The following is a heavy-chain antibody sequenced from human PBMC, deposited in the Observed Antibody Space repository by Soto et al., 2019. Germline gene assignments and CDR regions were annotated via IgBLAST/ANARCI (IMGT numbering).Heavy chain of an antibody. CDR1: GGSISSGGYY. J-gene: IGHJ4*02. D-gene: IGHD1-26*01. CDR3: AREGGIVGATAADY. CDR2: IYYSGST. Sequence: QVQLQESGPGLVKPSQTLSLTCTVSGGSISSGGYYWSWIRQHPGKGMEWIGYIYYSGSTYYNPYLKSRVTVSVDTSKNQFSPKRSSVTAADTAVYYCAREGGIVGATAADYWGQGTLVTVSS. V-gene: IGHV4-31*03.